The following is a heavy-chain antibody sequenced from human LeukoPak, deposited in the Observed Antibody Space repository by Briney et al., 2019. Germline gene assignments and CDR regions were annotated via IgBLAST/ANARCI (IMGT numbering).Heavy chain of an antibody. V-gene: IGHV4-39*01. J-gene: IGHJ4*02. CDR1: GDSINNSPYY. Sequence: PSETLSLTCTVSGDSINNSPYYWGWVRQPPGKGLEWIGSIYYSGSTYYNPSLKSRVTISVDTSKNQFSLNLISVTAADTAVYSCARHREYSHFGYWGQGTLVTVSS. CDR3: ARHREYSHFGY. CDR2: IYYSGST. D-gene: IGHD5-18*01.